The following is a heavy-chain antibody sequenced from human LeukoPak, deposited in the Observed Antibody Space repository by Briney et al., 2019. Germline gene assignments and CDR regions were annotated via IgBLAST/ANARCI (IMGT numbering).Heavy chain of an antibody. V-gene: IGHV4-39*01. CDR1: GGSISSSFYY. Sequence: SETLSLTCTVSGGSISSSFYYWGWIRQPPGKGLEWIGSIYHSGSTYYNPSLKSRVTISVDTSRNQFSLNLSSVTAADTAVYYCARHSGPWGQGTLVAASS. CDR3: ARHSGP. CDR2: IYHSGST. J-gene: IGHJ5*02.